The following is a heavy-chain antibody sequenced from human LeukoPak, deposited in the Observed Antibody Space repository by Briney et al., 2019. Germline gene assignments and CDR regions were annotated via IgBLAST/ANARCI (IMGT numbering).Heavy chain of an antibody. CDR1: GFTFSSYS. Sequence: PGGSLRLSCAASGFTFSSYSMNWVRQAPGKGLEWVSSISSGGSYIYYADSVKGRFTISRDNSKNTVDLLMNSLRAEDTAIYYCARDVPYYYDSSGYYSPFDCWGQGTLVTVSS. D-gene: IGHD3-22*01. CDR3: ARDVPYYYDSSGYYSPFDC. V-gene: IGHV3-21*04. CDR2: ISSGGSYI. J-gene: IGHJ4*02.